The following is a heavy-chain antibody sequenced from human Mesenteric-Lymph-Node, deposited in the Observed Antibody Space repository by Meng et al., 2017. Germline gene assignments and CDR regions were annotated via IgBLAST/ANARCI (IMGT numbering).Heavy chain of an antibody. J-gene: IGHJ4*02. CDR2: INPSGGST. CDR1: GYTFTSYY. CDR3: ASLYGSGSYDDY. V-gene: IGHV1-46*01. Sequence: ASVKVSCKASGYTFTSYYIHWVRQAPGQGLEWMGIINPSGGSTEYAQKFQGRVTMTRDTSTSTVYLDLSSLRSEDTAVYYCASLYGSGSYDDYWGQGTLVTVSS. D-gene: IGHD3-10*01.